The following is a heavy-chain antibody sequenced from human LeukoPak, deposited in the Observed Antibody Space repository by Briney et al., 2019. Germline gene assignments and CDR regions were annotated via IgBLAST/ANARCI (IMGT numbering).Heavy chain of an antibody. CDR2: IYYSGNA. CDR3: ARRGSGASLEYYFDL. D-gene: IGHD1-14*01. V-gene: IGHV4-59*08. CDR1: GGFIGSYY. Sequence: SETLSLTCTVSGGFIGSYYWSWIRQPPGKGLEYIGYIYYSGNANSNPSLNSRVTISVDTSKNQFSLKLSSVTAADTAVYYCARRGSGASLEYYFDLWGRGTLVTVSS. J-gene: IGHJ2*01.